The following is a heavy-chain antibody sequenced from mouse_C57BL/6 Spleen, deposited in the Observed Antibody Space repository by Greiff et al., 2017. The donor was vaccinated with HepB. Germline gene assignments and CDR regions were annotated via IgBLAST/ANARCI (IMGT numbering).Heavy chain of an antibody. CDR2: ISGGGGNT. CDR3: ARQGDYDVLYAMDY. CDR1: GFTFSSYT. D-gene: IGHD2-4*01. J-gene: IGHJ4*01. Sequence: EVMLVESGGGLVKPGGSLKLSCAASGFTFSSYTMSWVRQTPEKRLEWVATISGGGGNTYYPDSVKGRFTISRDNAKNTLYLQMSSLRSEDTALYYCARQGDYDVLYAMDYWGQGTSVTVSS. V-gene: IGHV5-9*01.